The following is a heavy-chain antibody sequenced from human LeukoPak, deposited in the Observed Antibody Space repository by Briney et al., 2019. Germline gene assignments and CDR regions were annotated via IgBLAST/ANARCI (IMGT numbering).Heavy chain of an antibody. D-gene: IGHD3-3*01. Sequence: GGSLRLSCAASGFTFSSYGMHWVRQAPGKGLEWVAVISYDGSSKYYADSVKGRFTISRDNSKNTLYLQMNSLRAEDTAVYYCAKGLDDFWSGYGVDYYYYGMDVWGQGTTVTVSS. CDR2: ISYDGSSK. CDR3: AKGLDDFWSGYGVDYYYYGMDV. V-gene: IGHV3-30*18. CDR1: GFTFSSYG. J-gene: IGHJ6*02.